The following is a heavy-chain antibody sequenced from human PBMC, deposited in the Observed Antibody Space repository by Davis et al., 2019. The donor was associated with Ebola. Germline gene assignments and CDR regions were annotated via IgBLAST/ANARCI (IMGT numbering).Heavy chain of an antibody. V-gene: IGHV3-7*01. CDR3: ARGLRFRNYYYGMDV. CDR2: IKQDGSNK. D-gene: IGHD5-12*01. Sequence: GESLKISCAASGFTFSSYSMNWVRQAPGKGLEWVASIKQDGSNKYYVDSVKGRFTISRDNAKNTLYLQMNSLRAEDTAVYYCARGLRFRNYYYGMDVWGQGTTVTVSS. J-gene: IGHJ6*02. CDR1: GFTFSSYS.